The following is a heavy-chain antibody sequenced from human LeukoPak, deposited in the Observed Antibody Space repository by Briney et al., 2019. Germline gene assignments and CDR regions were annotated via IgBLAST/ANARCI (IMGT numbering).Heavy chain of an antibody. J-gene: IGHJ5*02. Sequence: SETLSLTCTVSGGSISSYYWSWIRQPPGKGLEWIGYIYFTGSTNYNPSLKSRVTISVDTSKNQFSLKLSSVTAADTAVYYCARVGEGRGYYGSGSPPYWFDPWGQGTLVTVSS. V-gene: IGHV4-59*08. D-gene: IGHD3-10*01. CDR3: ARVGEGRGYYGSGSPPYWFDP. CDR1: GGSISSYY. CDR2: IYFTGST.